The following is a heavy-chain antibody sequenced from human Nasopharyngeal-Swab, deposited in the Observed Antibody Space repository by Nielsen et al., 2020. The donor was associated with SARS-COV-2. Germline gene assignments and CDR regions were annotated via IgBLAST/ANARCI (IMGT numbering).Heavy chain of an antibody. CDR2: INPGGGSA. Sequence: VGQAPGQGLEGMGIINPGGGSARYSQNFQGRVTMTRDTSTSTVYMELSSLRSEDTAVYYCARGGDPREVVAATDCFDPWGQGTLVTVSS. D-gene: IGHD2-15*01. CDR3: ARGGDPREVVAATDCFDP. V-gene: IGHV1-46*01. J-gene: IGHJ5*02.